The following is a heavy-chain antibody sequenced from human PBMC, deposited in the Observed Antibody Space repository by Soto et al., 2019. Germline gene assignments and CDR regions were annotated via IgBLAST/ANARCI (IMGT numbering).Heavy chain of an antibody. J-gene: IGHJ3*02. D-gene: IGHD6-13*01. V-gene: IGHV4-39*01. CDR1: GGSISSSSYY. CDR3: AGPLIAEAGDDAFDI. Sequence: QLQLQESGPGLVKPSETRALTCTVSGGSISSSSYYWGWIRQPPGKGLEWIGSIYYSGSTYYNPSLKSRVTTSVDTSKNQFSLKLSYVTAADTAGYYCAGPLIAEAGDDAFDIWGQGTMVTVSS. CDR2: IYYSGST.